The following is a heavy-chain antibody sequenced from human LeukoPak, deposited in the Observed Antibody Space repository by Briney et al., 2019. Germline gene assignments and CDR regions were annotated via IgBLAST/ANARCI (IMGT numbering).Heavy chain of an antibody. CDR1: GGSISSYY. Sequence: SETLSLTCTVSGGSISSYYWSWIQQPAGKGLEWIGRIYTSGSTNYNPSLKSRVTMSVDTSKNQFSLKLSSVTAADTAVYYCARGIVVVPAARSYYYYMDVWGKGTTVTVSS. V-gene: IGHV4-4*07. CDR3: ARGIVVVPAARSYYYYMDV. D-gene: IGHD2-2*01. J-gene: IGHJ6*03. CDR2: IYTSGST.